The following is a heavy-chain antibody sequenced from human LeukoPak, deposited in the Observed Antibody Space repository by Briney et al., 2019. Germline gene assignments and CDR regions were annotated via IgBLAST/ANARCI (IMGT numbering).Heavy chain of an antibody. CDR2: IIPILGIA. CDR1: GGTFSSYA. CDR3: ARGAPVAVAGTANFDY. Sequence: ASVKVSCKASGGTFSSYAISWVRQAPGQGLEWMGRIIPILGIANYAQKCQGRVTITADKSTSTAYMELSSLRSEDTAVYYCARGAPVAVAGTANFDYWGQGTLVTVSS. V-gene: IGHV1-69*04. D-gene: IGHD6-19*01. J-gene: IGHJ4*02.